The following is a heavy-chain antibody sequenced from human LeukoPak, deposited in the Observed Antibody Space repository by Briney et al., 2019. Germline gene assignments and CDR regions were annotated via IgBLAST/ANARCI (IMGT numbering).Heavy chain of an antibody. CDR1: GFTLNSYG. CDR2: ISYGGSGN. J-gene: IGHJ4*02. D-gene: IGHD3-22*01. Sequence: GGSLRLSCAASGFTLNSYGMYWVRQAPGKGLECVAFISYGGSGNYFVDSVKGRFTISRDNSKNTLYLQMNSLRVEDTAVYYCAKGHYYDSSGRAFLDYWGQGTLVTVSS. V-gene: IGHV3-30*18. CDR3: AKGHYYDSSGRAFLDY.